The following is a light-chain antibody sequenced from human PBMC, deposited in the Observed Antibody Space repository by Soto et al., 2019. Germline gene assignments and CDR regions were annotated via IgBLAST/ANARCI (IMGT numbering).Light chain of an antibody. J-gene: IGKJ1*01. CDR1: QSISSH. CDR2: AAS. Sequence: DIQMTQSPSSLSASVEDRVTITCRASQSISSHLNWYQQKPGKAPKLLIFAASSLQSGVPSRFSGSRSGPDFTLTISSLQPEDFATYYCQHSYSSPPTFGQGTKVDIK. CDR3: QHSYSSPPT. V-gene: IGKV1-39*01.